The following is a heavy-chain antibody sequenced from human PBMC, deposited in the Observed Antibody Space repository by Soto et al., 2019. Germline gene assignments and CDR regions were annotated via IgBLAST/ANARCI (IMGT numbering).Heavy chain of an antibody. J-gene: IGHJ4*02. CDR3: ARHRCWTDSYYFDY. D-gene: IGHD1-1*01. Sequence: QVQLQESGPGLVKPSETLSLTCTVSGGSISGYFWSWIRQPPGKGLEWIAYIYYSGTTNYNPSLKTRATITADTSTINGTLKLSSVTAADTGVYYCARHRCWTDSYYFDYWGQGTLVTVSS. V-gene: IGHV4-59*08. CDR2: IYYSGTT. CDR1: GGSISGYF.